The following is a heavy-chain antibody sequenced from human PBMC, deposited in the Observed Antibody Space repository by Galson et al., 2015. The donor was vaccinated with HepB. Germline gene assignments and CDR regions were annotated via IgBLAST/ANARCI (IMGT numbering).Heavy chain of an antibody. CDR1: GGSISSSNW. D-gene: IGHD3-10*01. CDR3: ASRVFRGIYWYFDL. CDR2: IYHSGST. Sequence: SETLSLTCAVSGGSISSSNWWSWVRQPPGKGLEWIGEIYHSGSTNYNPSLKSRVTISVDKSKNQFSLKLSSVTAADTAVYYCASRVFRGIYWYFDLWGRGTLVTVSS. V-gene: IGHV4-4*02. J-gene: IGHJ2*01.